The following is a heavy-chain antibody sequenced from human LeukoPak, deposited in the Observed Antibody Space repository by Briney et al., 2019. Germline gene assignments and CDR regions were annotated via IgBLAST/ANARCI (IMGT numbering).Heavy chain of an antibody. CDR3: ARNVLPTNWFDP. V-gene: IGHV1-69*01. CDR2: IIPIFGTT. D-gene: IGHD3-10*01. CDR1: GGTFSRYA. J-gene: IGHJ5*02. Sequence: GASVKVSCKASGGTFSRYAISWVRQAPGQGLEWMGGIIPIFGTTNYAQKFQGRVTIIADESTSTAYVELSSLRSEDTAVYYCARNVLPTNWFDPWGQGTLVTVSS.